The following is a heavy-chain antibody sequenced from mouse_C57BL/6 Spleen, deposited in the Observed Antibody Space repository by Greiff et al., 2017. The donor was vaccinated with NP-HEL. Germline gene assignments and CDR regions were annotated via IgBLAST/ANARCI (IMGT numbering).Heavy chain of an antibody. Sequence: EVKLMESGPGLVKPSQSLSLTCSVTGYSITSGYYWNWIRQFPGNKLEWMGYISYDGSNNYNPSLKNRISITRDTSKNQFFLKLNSVTTEDTATYYCARSPHWYFDVWGTGTTVTVSS. CDR3: ARSPHWYFDV. V-gene: IGHV3-6*01. CDR1: GYSITSGYY. J-gene: IGHJ1*03. CDR2: ISYDGSN.